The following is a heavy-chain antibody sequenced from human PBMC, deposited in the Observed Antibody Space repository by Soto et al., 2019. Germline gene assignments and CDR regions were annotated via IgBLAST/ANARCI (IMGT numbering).Heavy chain of an antibody. CDR1: GYTFTSYY. Sequence: QVQLVQSGAEVKKPGASVKVSCKASGYTFTSYYMHWVRQAPGQGLEWMGIINASGGSTSYAQKFQGRATITRDTPTSTVYMELSTLRSEDTAVYYCARAADLYLRGVGDYWGQGTLVTVSS. J-gene: IGHJ4*02. CDR3: ARAADLYLRGVGDY. CDR2: INASGGST. D-gene: IGHD3-10*01. V-gene: IGHV1-46*01.